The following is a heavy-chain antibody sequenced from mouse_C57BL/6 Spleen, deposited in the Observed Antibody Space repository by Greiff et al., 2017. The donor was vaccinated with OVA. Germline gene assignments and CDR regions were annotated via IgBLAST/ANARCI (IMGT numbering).Heavy chain of an antibody. J-gene: IGHJ2*01. Sequence: VKLQQPGAELVKPGASVKLSCKASGYTFTSYWMQWVKQRPGQGLEWIGEIDPSDSYTNYNQKFKGKATLTVDTSSSTAYMQLSSLTSEDSAVYYCASLLTGFDYWGQGTTLTVSS. CDR2: IDPSDSYT. V-gene: IGHV1-50*01. D-gene: IGHD4-1*01. CDR1: GYTFTSYW. CDR3: ASLLTGFDY.